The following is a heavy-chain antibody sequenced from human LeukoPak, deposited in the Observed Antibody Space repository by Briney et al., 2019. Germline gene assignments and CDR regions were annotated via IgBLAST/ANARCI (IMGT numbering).Heavy chain of an antibody. CDR2: ISSSSSTI. J-gene: IGHJ4*02. V-gene: IGHV3-48*04. Sequence: GGSLRLSCTASGFTFSSYAMNWVRHDPGKGLQWVSYISSSSSTIYYADSVKGRFITSRDNAKDSLYLQMNSLRVEDTAVYYCARDPRGPDYWGQGTLVTVSS. CDR3: ARDPRGPDY. CDR1: GFTFSSYA.